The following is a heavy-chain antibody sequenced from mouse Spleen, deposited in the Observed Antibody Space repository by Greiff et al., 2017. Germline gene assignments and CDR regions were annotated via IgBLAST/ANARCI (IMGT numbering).Heavy chain of an antibody. Sequence: DVKLVESGGGLVKPGGSLKLSCAASGFTFSDYGMHWVRQAPEKGLEWVAYISSGSSTIYYADTVKGRFTISRDNAKNTLFLQMTSLRSEDTAMYYCAYRSFDYWGQGTTLTVSS. D-gene: IGHD2-14*01. V-gene: IGHV5-17*01. CDR3: AYRSFDY. J-gene: IGHJ2*01. CDR1: GFTFSDYG. CDR2: ISSGSSTI.